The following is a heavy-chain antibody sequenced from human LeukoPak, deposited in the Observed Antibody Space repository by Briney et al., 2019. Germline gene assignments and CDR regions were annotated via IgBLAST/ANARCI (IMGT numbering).Heavy chain of an antibody. CDR1: GFTFSSYW. CDR3: AGGGYDSSGYRDY. Sequence: GGSLRLSCAASGFTFSSYWMSWVRQAPGKGLEWVANIKQDGSEKYYVDSVKGRFTISRDNAKNSLYLQMNSLRAEDTAVYHCAGGGYDSSGYRDYWGQGTLVTVSS. V-gene: IGHV3-7*04. D-gene: IGHD3-22*01. CDR2: IKQDGSEK. J-gene: IGHJ4*02.